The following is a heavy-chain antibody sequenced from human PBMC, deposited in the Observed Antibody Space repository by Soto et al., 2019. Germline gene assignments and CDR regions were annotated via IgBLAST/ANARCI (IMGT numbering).Heavy chain of an antibody. CDR2: IYYSGSA. Sequence: PSETLSLTCTVSGGSIRIGDRYWSWIRQRPGEGLEWIGYIYYSGSAYYRPSLKSRLRISVDTSKNQFSLKLSSVTAADTAIYYCARAGRLDIPLVVAENCFDPWGQGTLVTVSS. D-gene: IGHD2-15*01. CDR1: GGSIRIGDRY. J-gene: IGHJ5*02. CDR3: ARAGRLDIPLVVAENCFDP. V-gene: IGHV4-31*03.